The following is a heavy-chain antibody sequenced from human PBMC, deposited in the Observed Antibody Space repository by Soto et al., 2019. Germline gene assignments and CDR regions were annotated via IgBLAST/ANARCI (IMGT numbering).Heavy chain of an antibody. D-gene: IGHD1-7*01. CDR3: ASNHIGTTPYGMDV. CDR2: INAGNGNT. Sequence: ASVKVSCKASGYTLTSYAMHWVRQAPGERLEWMGWINAGNGNTKYSQKFQGRVTITRDTSASTAYMELSSLRSEDTAVYYCASNHIGTTPYGMDVRGQGPTVTVSS. J-gene: IGHJ6*02. CDR1: GYTLTSYA. V-gene: IGHV1-3*01.